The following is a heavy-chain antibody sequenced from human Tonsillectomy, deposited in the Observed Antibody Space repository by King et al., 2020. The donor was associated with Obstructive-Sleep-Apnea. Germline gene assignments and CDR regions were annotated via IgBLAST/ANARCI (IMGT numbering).Heavy chain of an antibody. CDR1: GGSISNYY. J-gene: IGHJ3*02. CDR3: ARGVPRSKLESGWAPFDI. D-gene: IGHD6-19*01. CDR2: IYYSGST. Sequence: QLQESGPGLVKPSETLSLTCTDSGGSISNYYWTWIRQPPGKGLEWIGYIYYSGSTNCNPSLKSRVTVSVDTSRNQLSLNLTSVTTADTAVYYCARGVPRSKLESGWAPFDIWGQGTMVTVSS. V-gene: IGHV4-59*01.